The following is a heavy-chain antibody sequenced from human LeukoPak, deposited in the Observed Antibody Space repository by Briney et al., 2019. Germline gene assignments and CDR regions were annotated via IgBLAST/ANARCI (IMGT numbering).Heavy chain of an antibody. Sequence: SETLSLTCTVSGGSISSGSYYWSWIRQPAGKGLEWIGRIYTSGSTNYNPSLKSRVTISVDTSKNQFSLKLSPVTAADTAVYYCARDAGSSWYDYMDVWGKGTTVTISS. V-gene: IGHV4-61*02. J-gene: IGHJ6*03. CDR1: GGSISSGSYY. CDR2: IYTSGST. D-gene: IGHD6-13*01. CDR3: ARDAGSSWYDYMDV.